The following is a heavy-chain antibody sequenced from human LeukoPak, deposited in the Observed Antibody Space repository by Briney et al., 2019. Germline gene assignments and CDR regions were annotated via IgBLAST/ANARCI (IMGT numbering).Heavy chain of an antibody. CDR3: ARSGLKFPATIWFDY. CDR2: ISAYNGDT. Sequence: ASVKVSCKASGYPFKNCAFSWVRQAPGQGLEWMGWISAYNGDTYYAQEFQGRLTMTTDTSTSTTYMELRSLRPDDTAVYFCARSGLKFPATIWFDYWGQGTLVTVSS. J-gene: IGHJ4*02. V-gene: IGHV1-18*01. D-gene: IGHD3-3*01. CDR1: GYPFKNCA.